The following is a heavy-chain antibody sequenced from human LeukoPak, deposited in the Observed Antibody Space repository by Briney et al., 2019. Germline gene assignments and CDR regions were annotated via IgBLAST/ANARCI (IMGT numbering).Heavy chain of an antibody. Sequence: PSETLSLTCTVSGDSINSNSFYWGWIRQPPGKGLQWLGSVYYNGITYYNPSLKSRVIISIDTSKNQFSLKLSSVTAADTAVYYCARGPYCSGGSCYSVRRSLTGRDYWGQGTLVTVSS. V-gene: IGHV4-39*07. CDR1: GDSINSNSFY. CDR3: ARGPYCSGGSCYSVRRSLTGRDY. J-gene: IGHJ4*02. D-gene: IGHD2-15*01. CDR2: VYYNGIT.